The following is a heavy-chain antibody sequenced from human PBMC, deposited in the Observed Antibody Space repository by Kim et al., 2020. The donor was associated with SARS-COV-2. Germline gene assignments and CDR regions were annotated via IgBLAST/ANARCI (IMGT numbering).Heavy chain of an antibody. J-gene: IGHJ6*02. CDR2: IYYSGST. Sequence: SETLSLTCTVSGGSISSYYWSWIRQPPGKGLEWIGYIYYSGSTNYNPSLKSRVTISVDTSKNQFSLKLSSVTAADTAVYYCARGIDRPYYYYGMDVWGQGTTVTVSS. V-gene: IGHV4-59*13. CDR3: ARGIDRPYYYYGMDV. CDR1: GGSISSYY.